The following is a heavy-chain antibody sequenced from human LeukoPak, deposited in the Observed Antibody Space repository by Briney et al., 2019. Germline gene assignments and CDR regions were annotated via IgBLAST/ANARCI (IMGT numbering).Heavy chain of an antibody. V-gene: IGHV3-48*04. CDR3: ARVPPPAYSGTQHGYYYYGMDV. CDR1: GFTLSSYT. D-gene: IGHD1-26*01. Sequence: PGGSLRLSCAASGFTLSSYTMNWVRQAPGKGLEWVSYITGSSSTIYYADSVKGRFTISRDNAKNSLFLQMNSLRAEDTAVYYCARVPPPAYSGTQHGYYYYGMDVWGQGTTVTVSS. CDR2: ITGSSSTI. J-gene: IGHJ6*02.